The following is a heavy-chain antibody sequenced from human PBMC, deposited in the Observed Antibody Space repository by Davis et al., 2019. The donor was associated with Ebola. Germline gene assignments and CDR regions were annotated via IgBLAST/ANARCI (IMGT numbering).Heavy chain of an antibody. CDR3: ATTQWLREFDN. CDR1: GFTVSSNH. CDR2: IYDHST. Sequence: GESLKISCAASGFTVSSNHMSWVRQAPGKGPEWVSVIYDHSTAYADSVRGRFIISRDKSNNTLYLEMNSLRVDDTAVYYCATTQWLREFDNWGQGTLVTVSS. D-gene: IGHD6-19*01. J-gene: IGHJ4*02. V-gene: IGHV3-53*05.